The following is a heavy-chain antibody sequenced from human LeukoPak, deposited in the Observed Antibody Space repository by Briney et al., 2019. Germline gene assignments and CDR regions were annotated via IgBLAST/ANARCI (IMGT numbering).Heavy chain of an antibody. V-gene: IGHV3-23*01. J-gene: IGHJ4*02. CDR3: ARDGDPMVRDSYFDY. Sequence: GGSLRLSCAASGFTFSSYAMSWVRQAPGKGLEWVSAISGSGGSTYYADSVKGRFTISRDNAKNSLYLQMNSLRAEDTAVYYCARDGDPMVRDSYFDYWGQGTLVTVSS. CDR1: GFTFSSYA. CDR2: ISGSGGST. D-gene: IGHD3-10*01.